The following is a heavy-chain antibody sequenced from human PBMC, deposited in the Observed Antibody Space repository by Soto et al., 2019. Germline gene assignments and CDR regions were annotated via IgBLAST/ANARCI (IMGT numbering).Heavy chain of an antibody. J-gene: IGHJ4*02. D-gene: IGHD6-19*01. CDR3: AKSGYSSGWYDSGGYYFDY. Sequence: EVQLVESGGGLVQPGRSLRLSCAASGFTFDDYAMHWVRQAPGKGLEWVPGISWNSGSIGYADSVKGRFTISRDNAKNSLYLQMNSLRAEDTALYYCAKSGYSSGWYDSGGYYFDYWGQGTLVTVSS. V-gene: IGHV3-9*01. CDR1: GFTFDDYA. CDR2: ISWNSGSI.